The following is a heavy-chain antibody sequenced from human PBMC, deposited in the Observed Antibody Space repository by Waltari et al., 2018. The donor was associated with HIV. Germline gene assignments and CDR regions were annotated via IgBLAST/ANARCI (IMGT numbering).Heavy chain of an antibody. CDR1: RCTSSSDS. D-gene: IGHD5-12*01. Sequence: EVQLVESGGGLVKPGGSLRPSCAASRCTSSSDSLNWVRQAPGKGLEWVSSISSGSVYIYYADSVKGRFTISRDNAKNSLYLQMNSLRAEDTAVYYCARDEAEMATLTAFDIWGQGTMVTVSS. CDR2: ISSGSVYI. J-gene: IGHJ3*02. V-gene: IGHV3-21*01. CDR3: ARDEAEMATLTAFDI.